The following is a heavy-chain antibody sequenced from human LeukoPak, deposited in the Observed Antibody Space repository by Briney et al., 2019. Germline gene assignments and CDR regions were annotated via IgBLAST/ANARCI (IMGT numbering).Heavy chain of an antibody. V-gene: IGHV4-34*01. CDR1: GGTFSGYY. CDR3: ARGGMYDSSQN. D-gene: IGHD3-22*01. CDR2: INHSGST. Sequence: SETLSLTCAVYGGTFSGYYWSWIRQPPGKGLEWIGEINHSGSTNYNPSLKSRVTISVDTSKNQFSLKLSSVTAADTAVYYCARGGMYDSSQNWGQGTLVTVSS. J-gene: IGHJ4*02.